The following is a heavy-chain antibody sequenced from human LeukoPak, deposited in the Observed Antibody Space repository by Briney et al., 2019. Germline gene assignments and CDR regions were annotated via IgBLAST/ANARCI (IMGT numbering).Heavy chain of an antibody. V-gene: IGHV3-74*01. CDR3: AREFSVPKPYYYDSSGSVGAFDI. CDR2: INSDGSST. J-gene: IGHJ3*02. D-gene: IGHD3-22*01. Sequence: GGSLRLSCAASGFTFSSYWMHWVRQAPGKGLVWVSRINSDGSSTSYAGSVKGRFTISRDNAKNTLYLQMNSLRAEDTAVYYCAREFSVPKPYYYDSSGSVGAFDIWGQGTMVTVSS. CDR1: GFTFSSYW.